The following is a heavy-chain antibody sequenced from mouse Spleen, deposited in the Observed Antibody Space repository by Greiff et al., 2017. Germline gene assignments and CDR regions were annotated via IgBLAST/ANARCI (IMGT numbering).Heavy chain of an antibody. CDR2: ISYDGSN. Sequence: EVQLQESGPGLVKPSQSLSLTCSVTGYSITSGYYWNWIRQFPGNKLEWMGYISYDGSNNYNPSLKNRIPITRDTSKNQFFLKLNSVTTEDTATYYCAREHYSYYSYGGFAYWGQGTLVTVSA. CDR3: AREHYSYYSYGGFAY. CDR1: GYSITSGYY. J-gene: IGHJ3*01. D-gene: IGHD2-12*01. V-gene: IGHV3-6*01.